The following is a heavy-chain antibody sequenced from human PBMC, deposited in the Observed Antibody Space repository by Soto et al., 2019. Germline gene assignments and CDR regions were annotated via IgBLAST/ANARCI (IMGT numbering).Heavy chain of an antibody. CDR1: GYTFTAYY. Sequence: QVQLVQSGAEVKEPGDSVRVSCVASGYTFTAYYIHWVRQAPGQGLEWMGWINPKFGDTTYAQDFQGRVSMTRDMSMSTVYMDLSRLTSDDTAIYYCARNMDYYYGPGSGNGHGFWGQGTTVTVFS. J-gene: IGHJ6*02. D-gene: IGHD3-10*01. CDR2: INPKFGDT. CDR3: ARNMDYYYGPGSGNGHGF. V-gene: IGHV1-2*02.